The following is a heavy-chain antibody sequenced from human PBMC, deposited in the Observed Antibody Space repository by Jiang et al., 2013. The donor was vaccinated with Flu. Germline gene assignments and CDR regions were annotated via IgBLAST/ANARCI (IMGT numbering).Heavy chain of an antibody. J-gene: IGHJ1*01. Sequence: KPTQTLTLTCTFSGFSLSTSGVGVGWIRQPPGKALEWLALIYWNDDKRYSPSLKSRLTITKDTSKNQVVLTMTNMDPVDTATYYCAHRRGYGDYTPVYFQHWGQGTLVTVSS. D-gene: IGHD4-17*01. CDR2: IYWNDDK. CDR3: AHRRGYGDYTPVYFQH. V-gene: IGHV2-5*01. CDR1: GFSLSTSGVG.